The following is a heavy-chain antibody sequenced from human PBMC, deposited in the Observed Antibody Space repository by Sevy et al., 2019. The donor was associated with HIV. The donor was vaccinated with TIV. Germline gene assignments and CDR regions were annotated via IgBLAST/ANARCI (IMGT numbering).Heavy chain of an antibody. Sequence: GGSLRLSCAASGFTFTYAWMSWVRQAPGKGLEWVSSISGSGRYTYYADSVEGRFTISRDSSKNTLYLQMNSLRADDTAVYYCAKGFCSGGSCPRDYYYYGMDVWGQGTTVTVSS. CDR2: ISGSGRYT. D-gene: IGHD2-15*01. V-gene: IGHV3-23*01. CDR3: AKGFCSGGSCPRDYYYYGMDV. J-gene: IGHJ6*02. CDR1: GFTFTYAW.